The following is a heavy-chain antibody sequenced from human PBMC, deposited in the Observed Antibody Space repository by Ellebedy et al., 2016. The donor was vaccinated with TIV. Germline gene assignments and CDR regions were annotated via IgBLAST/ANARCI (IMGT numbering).Heavy chain of an antibody. D-gene: IGHD1-1*01. Sequence: SETLSLXXTVSGGSISSSSYYWGWIRQPPGKGLEWIGSIYYSGSTYYNPSLKSRVTISIDTSKTQFSLKLTSVTAADTAVYFCARGTNTRLVWYFDLWGRGTLVTVSS. CDR1: GGSISSSSYY. V-gene: IGHV4-39*07. J-gene: IGHJ2*01. CDR2: IYYSGST. CDR3: ARGTNTRLVWYFDL.